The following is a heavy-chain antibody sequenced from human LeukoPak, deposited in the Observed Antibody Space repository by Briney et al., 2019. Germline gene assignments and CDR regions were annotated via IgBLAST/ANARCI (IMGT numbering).Heavy chain of an antibody. V-gene: IGHV3-48*04. CDR1: GFTFSSYS. J-gene: IGHJ4*02. CDR3: ARPGGVRSRYCSGGSCNGDY. Sequence: GGSLRLSCAASGFTFSSYSMNWVRQAPGKGLEWVSYISSSSSTIYYADSVKGRFTISRDNAKNSLYLQMNSLRAEDTAVYYCARPGGVRSRYCSGGSCNGDYWGQGTLVTVSS. D-gene: IGHD2-15*01. CDR2: ISSSSSTI.